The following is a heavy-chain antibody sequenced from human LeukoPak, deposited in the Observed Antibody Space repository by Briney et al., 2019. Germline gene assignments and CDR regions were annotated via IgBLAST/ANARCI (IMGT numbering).Heavy chain of an antibody. J-gene: IGHJ4*02. Sequence: PGGSLRLSCAASGFTFSSYSMNWVRQAPGKGLEYVSAISSNGGSTYYANSVKGRFTISRDNSKNTLYLQMGSLRAEDMAVYYCARAYLAAGDYFDYWGQGTLVTVSS. CDR1: GFTFSSYS. D-gene: IGHD6-13*01. CDR3: ARAYLAAGDYFDY. V-gene: IGHV3-64*01. CDR2: ISSNGGST.